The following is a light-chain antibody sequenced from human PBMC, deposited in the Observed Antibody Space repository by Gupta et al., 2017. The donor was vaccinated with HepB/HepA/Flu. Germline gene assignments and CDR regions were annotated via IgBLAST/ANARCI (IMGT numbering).Light chain of an antibody. CDR2: AAS. V-gene: IGKV1-39*01. Sequence: DIQMTQSPSSLSASVGDSVTLTCRASESISNHLNWYQQKPGEAPKILIYAASTLHSGVPSRFSGSGSGTDLTLTISRLQPDEFATYFCQQSYSRPRTFGQGTKVEI. CDR1: ESISNH. J-gene: IGKJ1*01. CDR3: QQSYSRPRT.